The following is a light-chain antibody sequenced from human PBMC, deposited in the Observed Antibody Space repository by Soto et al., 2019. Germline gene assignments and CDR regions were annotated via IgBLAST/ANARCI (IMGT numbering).Light chain of an antibody. V-gene: IGKV3-15*01. CDR2: HAS. Sequence: EILMTQSPATLSVSPGESATLSCRASQNVNNNLAWYQQKPGQAPRLLIYHASTRATGIPARFSGSGSGTEFTLTISSLKSEDFAVYYCQQFDHWPPMFTFGQGTKLEIK. CDR3: QQFDHWPPMFT. CDR1: QNVNNN. J-gene: IGKJ2*01.